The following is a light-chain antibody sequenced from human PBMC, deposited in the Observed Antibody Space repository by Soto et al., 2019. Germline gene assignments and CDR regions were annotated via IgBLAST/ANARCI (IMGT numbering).Light chain of an antibody. Sequence: QSVLTQPPSASGTPGQRVTISCSCSSSNIGSNTVNWYQQLPGTAPKLLIYSNNQRPSGVPDRFSGSKSGTSASLAISGLQSEDEADYYCAAWDDSLNGPGVVFGGGTKLTVL. CDR1: SSNIGSNT. CDR2: SNN. V-gene: IGLV1-44*01. CDR3: AAWDDSLNGPGVV. J-gene: IGLJ2*01.